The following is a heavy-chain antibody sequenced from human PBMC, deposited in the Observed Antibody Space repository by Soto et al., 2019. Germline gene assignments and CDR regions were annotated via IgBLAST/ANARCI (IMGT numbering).Heavy chain of an antibody. CDR3: ANFPLYDYGYDADY. Sequence: LRLSCVGSGFTFSRYAMSWVRQAPGKGLEWVSTISGNGGTTYHADSVKGRFTISRDNSKSTLNLQMNSLRAEDTAVYYCANFPLYDYGYDADYWGQGTMVTVSS. CDR1: GFTFSRYA. CDR2: ISGNGGTT. J-gene: IGHJ4*02. D-gene: IGHD4-17*01. V-gene: IGHV3-23*01.